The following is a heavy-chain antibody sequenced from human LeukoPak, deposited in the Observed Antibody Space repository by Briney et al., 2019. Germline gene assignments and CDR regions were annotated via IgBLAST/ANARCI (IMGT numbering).Heavy chain of an antibody. D-gene: IGHD3-22*01. CDR1: GGSISSYY. Sequence: SETLSLARTVSGGSISSYYWSWIRQPPGKGLEWIGYIYYSGSTNYNPSLKSRVTISVDTSKNQFSLKLSSVTAADTAVYYCARGKGGYYYDSSRNWFDPWGQGTLVTVSS. CDR3: ARGKGGYYYDSSRNWFDP. J-gene: IGHJ5*02. CDR2: IYYSGST. V-gene: IGHV4-59*01.